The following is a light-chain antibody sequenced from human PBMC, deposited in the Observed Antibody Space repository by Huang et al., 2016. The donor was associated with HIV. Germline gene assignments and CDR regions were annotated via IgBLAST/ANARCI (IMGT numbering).Light chain of an antibody. V-gene: IGKV3-15*01. CDR3: QQYDNWPPLT. CDR1: QTVRYN. CDR2: GAS. Sequence: EIVMTQSPATLSVSPGERATLSCRASQTVRYNLAWYQQKPGQTPRLLIYGASSRATGIPARFSVSGSGTEFTLTITSLQSEDFAVYYCQQYDNWPPLTFGGGTNVEFK. J-gene: IGKJ4*01.